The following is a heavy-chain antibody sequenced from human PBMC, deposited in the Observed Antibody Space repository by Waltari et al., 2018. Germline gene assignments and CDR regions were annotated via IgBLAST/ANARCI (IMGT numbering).Heavy chain of an antibody. CDR2: IWYDGSNK. D-gene: IGHD5-18*01. Sequence: QVQLVESGGGVVQPGRSLRLSCAASGFTFSSYGMHWVRQAPGKGLGGVAVIWYDGSNKYYADYVKGRLTISRDNSKSTLYLQMNSLRAEDTAVYYCARDEDTAMVRGGMDVWGQGTTVTVSS. V-gene: IGHV3-33*01. CDR3: ARDEDTAMVRGGMDV. J-gene: IGHJ6*02. CDR1: GFTFSSYG.